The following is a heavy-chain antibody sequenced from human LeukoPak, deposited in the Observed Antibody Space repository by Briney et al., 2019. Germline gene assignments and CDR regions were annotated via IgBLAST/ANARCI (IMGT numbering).Heavy chain of an antibody. V-gene: IGHV1-18*01. J-gene: IGHJ5*02. D-gene: IGHD3-16*01. CDR3: ARLGEGETGPVDYP. CDR1: GGTFSSYA. CDR2: ISAYNGNT. Sequence: APVKVSCKASGGTFSSYAISWVRQAPGQGLEWMGWISAYNGNTNYAQKLQGRVTMTTDTSTSTAYMELRSLRSDDTAVYYCARLGEGETGPVDYPWGQGTLVTVSS.